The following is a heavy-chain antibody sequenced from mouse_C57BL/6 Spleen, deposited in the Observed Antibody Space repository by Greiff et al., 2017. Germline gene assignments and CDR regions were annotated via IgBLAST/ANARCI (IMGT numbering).Heavy chain of an antibody. CDR2: IYPGDGDT. V-gene: IGHV1-80*01. Sequence: VQLQESGAELVKPGASVKISCKASGYAFSSYWMNWVKQRPGKGLEWIGQIYPGDGDTNYNGKFKGKATLTADKSSSTAYMQLSSLTSEDSAVDFCARSRATVAFDYWGQGTTLTVSS. CDR3: ARSRATVAFDY. D-gene: IGHD1-1*01. J-gene: IGHJ2*01. CDR1: GYAFSSYW.